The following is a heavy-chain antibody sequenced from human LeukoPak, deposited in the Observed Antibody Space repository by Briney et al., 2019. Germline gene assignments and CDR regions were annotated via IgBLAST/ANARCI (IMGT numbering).Heavy chain of an antibody. CDR2: ISAYNGNT. J-gene: IGHJ4*02. CDR1: GYTFTSYG. CDR3: ASYRPYYDFWSGYYDY. Sequence: ASVKVSCKSSGYTFTSYGISWVRKPPGQGLEWMGWISAYNGNTNYAQKLQGRVTMTTDTSTSTAYMELRSLRSDDAAVYYCASYRPYYDFWSGYYDYWGQGTLVTVSS. D-gene: IGHD3-3*01. V-gene: IGHV1-18*01.